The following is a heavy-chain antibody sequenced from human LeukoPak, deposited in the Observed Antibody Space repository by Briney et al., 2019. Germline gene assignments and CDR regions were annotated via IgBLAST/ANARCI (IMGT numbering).Heavy chain of an antibody. CDR3: AKVGAAAGTPPPYYYFDY. V-gene: IGHV3-30*02. CDR1: GFTFSSYE. J-gene: IGHJ4*02. D-gene: IGHD6-13*01. Sequence: GGSLRLSCAASGFTFSSYEMNWVRQAPGKGLEWVAFIRYDGSNKYYADSVKGRFTISRDNSKNTLYLQMNSLRAEDTAVYYCAKVGAAAGTPPPYYYFDYWGQGTLVTVSS. CDR2: IRYDGSNK.